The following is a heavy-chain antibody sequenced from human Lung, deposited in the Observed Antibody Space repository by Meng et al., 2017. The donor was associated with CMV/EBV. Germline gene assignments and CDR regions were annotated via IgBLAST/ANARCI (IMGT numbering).Heavy chain of an antibody. J-gene: IGHJ4*02. V-gene: IGHV4-4*02. D-gene: IGHD6-19*01. CDR3: ASFPPPGKQWLVTDY. CDR1: GGSISSSNW. Sequence: GQLQEPGPGLVTPSGTLSLTCAVSGGSISSSNWWSWVRQPPGKGLEWIGEIYHSGSTNYNPSLKSRVTISVDKSKNQFSLKLSSVTAADTAVYYCASFPPPGKQWLVTDYWGQGTLVTVSS. CDR2: IYHSGST.